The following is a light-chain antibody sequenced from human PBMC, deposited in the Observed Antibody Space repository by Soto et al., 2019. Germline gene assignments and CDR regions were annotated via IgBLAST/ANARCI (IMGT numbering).Light chain of an antibody. J-gene: IGLJ3*02. CDR3: AAWDDSLSGRV. V-gene: IGLV1-47*02. CDR2: SNN. CDR1: SSNIGSNY. Sequence: QSVLTQPPSASGTPGQRLTISCSGSSSNIGSNYVYWYQQLPGTAPKLLIYSNNQRPSGVLDRFSGSKSGTSASLAISGLRSEDEADYYCAAWDDSLSGRVFGGGTKVTVL.